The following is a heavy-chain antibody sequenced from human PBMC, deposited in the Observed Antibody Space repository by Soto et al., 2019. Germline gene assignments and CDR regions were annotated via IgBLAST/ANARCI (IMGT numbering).Heavy chain of an antibody. J-gene: IGHJ4*02. CDR2: ISGGGNPT. V-gene: IGHV3-23*01. CDR3: AKDITYDSSAYDS. Sequence: EAQLLESGGGLVQPGGSLRLSCAASGFTFSRFGMSWVRQAPGKGLEWVSGISGGGNPTYYSDSVKGRFTISRDSAKNTLYLQMNSLRTEDTAVYYCAKDITYDSSAYDSWGQGTLVTVSS. CDR1: GFTFSRFG. D-gene: IGHD3-22*01.